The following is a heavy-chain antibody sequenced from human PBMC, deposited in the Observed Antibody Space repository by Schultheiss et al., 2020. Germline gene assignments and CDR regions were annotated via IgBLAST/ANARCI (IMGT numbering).Heavy chain of an antibody. Sequence: GGSLRLSCAASGFTFSSYAMHWVRQAPGKGLEWVAVISYDGSNKYYADSVKGRFTISRDNSKNTLYLQMNSLRAEDMAVYYCAREVDCTSTSCYRGWFDPWGQGTLVTVSS. CDR3: AREVDCTSTSCYRGWFDP. CDR2: ISYDGSNK. D-gene: IGHD2-2*02. J-gene: IGHJ5*02. V-gene: IGHV3-30*04. CDR1: GFTFSSYA.